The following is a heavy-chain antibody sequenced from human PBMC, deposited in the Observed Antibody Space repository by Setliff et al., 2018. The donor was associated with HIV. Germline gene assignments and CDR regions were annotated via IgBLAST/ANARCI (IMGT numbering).Heavy chain of an antibody. V-gene: IGHV4-39*07. CDR2: IYYRGST. Sequence: PSETLSLTCTVSGGSISSSSYYWGWIRQPPGKGLEWIGSIYYRGSTYYNPSLKSRVTISLDTSKNQFSLKLSSLTAADTAVYYCASSSGWYGAAQFDPWGQGTRVTVSS. D-gene: IGHD6-19*01. CDR1: GGSISSSSYY. J-gene: IGHJ5*02. CDR3: ASSSGWYGAAQFDP.